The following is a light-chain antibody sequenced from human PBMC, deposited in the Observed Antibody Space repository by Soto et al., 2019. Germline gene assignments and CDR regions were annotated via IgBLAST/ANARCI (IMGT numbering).Light chain of an antibody. V-gene: IGLV1-40*01. Sequence: QAVVTQPPSVSGAPGQTVTISCSGTNANLGTGYDVHWYQQLPGTAPKLLLYDNDNRPSGVPDRFSGSRSGTSASLAITGLQAEDEADYYCQSYDSRLSTLVFGGGTKLTVL. CDR2: DND. J-gene: IGLJ2*01. CDR1: NANLGTGYD. CDR3: QSYDSRLSTLV.